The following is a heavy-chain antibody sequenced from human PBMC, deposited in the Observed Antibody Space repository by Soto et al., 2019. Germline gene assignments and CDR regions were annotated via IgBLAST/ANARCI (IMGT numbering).Heavy chain of an antibody. J-gene: IGHJ4*02. D-gene: IGHD4-17*01. CDR1: GFTFSSYN. CDR3: ARASHDYGALDY. V-gene: IGHV3-21*02. Sequence: EVQLVESGGGLVKPGGSLRLSCTPSGFTFSSYNMKWVRQAPGKGLEWVSYISTWSSYSFYADSVKGRFTISRDNSENSLYLQLDSLRDEDTAVYYCARASHDYGALDYWGQGALVTVSS. CDR2: ISTWSSYS.